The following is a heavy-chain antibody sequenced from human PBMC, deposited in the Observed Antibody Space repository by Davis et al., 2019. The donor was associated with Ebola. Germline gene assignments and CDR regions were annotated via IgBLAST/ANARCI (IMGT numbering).Heavy chain of an antibody. J-gene: IGHJ6*02. CDR3: TRGGTVTSLIYSYYGLDV. Sequence: GESLKISCAASGFTSSGYYMSWIRQAPGKGLEWVSYISSSGSTIYYADSVKGRFTISRDNAKKSLYLQVNSLRAEDTAVYYCTRGGTVTSLIYSYYGLDVWGQGITVTVSS. CDR1: GFTSSGYY. V-gene: IGHV3-11*04. D-gene: IGHD4-17*01. CDR2: ISSSGSTI.